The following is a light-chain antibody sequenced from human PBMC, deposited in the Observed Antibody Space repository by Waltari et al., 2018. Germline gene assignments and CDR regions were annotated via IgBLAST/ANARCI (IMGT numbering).Light chain of an antibody. V-gene: IGKV3-20*01. J-gene: IGKJ1*01. CDR2: GAS. CDR3: QKYGTLPAT. CDR1: QSVSRW. Sequence: EIVLTQSPGPLSLSPGDRATLPCRASQSVSRWLAWYQQKPGQPPRPLIYGASSRATGIPDRFSGSGSGADFSLTISRLEPEDFAVYYCQKYGTLPATFGQGTRVEVK.